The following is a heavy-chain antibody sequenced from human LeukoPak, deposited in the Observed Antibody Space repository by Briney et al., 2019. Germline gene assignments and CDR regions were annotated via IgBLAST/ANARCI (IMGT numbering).Heavy chain of an antibody. Sequence: ASVKVSCKASGYTFTSYAIHWVRQAPGQRLEWMGWIYVGNGNTKYSQKFQGSITITRDTSASTAYMELSSLRSEDTAVYYCARGPYCSSTSCYTLGAFDIWGQGTMVTVSS. D-gene: IGHD2-2*02. CDR2: IYVGNGNT. J-gene: IGHJ3*02. CDR1: GYTFTSYA. V-gene: IGHV1-3*01. CDR3: ARGPYCSSTSCYTLGAFDI.